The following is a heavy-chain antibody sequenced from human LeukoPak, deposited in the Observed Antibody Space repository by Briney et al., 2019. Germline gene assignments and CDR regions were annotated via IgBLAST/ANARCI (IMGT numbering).Heavy chain of an antibody. CDR1: GFSFSSYS. J-gene: IGHJ4*02. D-gene: IGHD3-22*01. CDR2: ISGSGGST. Sequence: PGGSLRLSCAASGFSFSSYSMNWVRQAPGKGLEWVSAISGSGGSTYYADSVKGRFTISRDNSKNTLYLQMNSLRAEDTAVYYCASTGKLYYYDSSGYPRYYFDYWGQGTLVTVSS. CDR3: ASTGKLYYYDSSGYPRYYFDY. V-gene: IGHV3-23*01.